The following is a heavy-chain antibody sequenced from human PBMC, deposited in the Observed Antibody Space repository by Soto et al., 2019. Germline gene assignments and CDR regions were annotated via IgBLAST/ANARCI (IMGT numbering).Heavy chain of an antibody. Sequence: GGSLRLSCAASGFTFSSYGMHWVRQAPGKGLEWVAVISYDGSNKYYADSVKGRFTISRDNSKNTLYLQMNSLRAEDTAVYYCAKDRRRGYSYGAFDYWGQGTLVTVSS. J-gene: IGHJ4*02. CDR3: AKDRRRGYSYGAFDY. CDR2: ISYDGSNK. CDR1: GFTFSSYG. V-gene: IGHV3-30*18. D-gene: IGHD5-18*01.